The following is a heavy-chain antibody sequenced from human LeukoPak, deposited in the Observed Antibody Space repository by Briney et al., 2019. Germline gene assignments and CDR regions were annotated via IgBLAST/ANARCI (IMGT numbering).Heavy chain of an antibody. V-gene: IGHV3-21*01. CDR3: ARELLWFGEEYYYYMDV. CDR2: ISSSSSYI. Sequence: PGGSLRLSCAASGFSFSTYSMNWVRQAPGKGLEWVSSISSSSSYIYYADSVKGRFTISRDNAKNSLYLQMNSLRAEDTAVYYCARELLWFGEEYYYYMDVWGKGTTVTVSS. D-gene: IGHD3-10*01. CDR1: GFSFSTYS. J-gene: IGHJ6*03.